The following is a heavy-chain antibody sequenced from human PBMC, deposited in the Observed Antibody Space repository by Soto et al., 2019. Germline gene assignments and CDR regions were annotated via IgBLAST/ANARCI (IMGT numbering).Heavy chain of an antibody. Sequence: QPGGSLRLSCAASGFTFSSYSMNWVRQAPGKGLEWVSYISSSSSTIYYADSVKGRFTISRDNSKNTLYLQMNSLRAEDTAVYYCARAHDYGDYTFDYWGQGTLVTVSS. CDR2: ISSSSSTI. CDR3: ARAHDYGDYTFDY. D-gene: IGHD4-17*01. J-gene: IGHJ4*02. CDR1: GFTFSSYS. V-gene: IGHV3-48*01.